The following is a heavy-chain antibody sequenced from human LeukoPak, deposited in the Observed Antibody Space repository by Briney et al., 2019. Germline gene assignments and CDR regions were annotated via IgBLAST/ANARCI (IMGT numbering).Heavy chain of an antibody. CDR2: IYASGNT. J-gene: IGHJ4*02. CDR1: GGSISSYY. Sequence: PSETLSLTCTVSGGSISSYYWSWVRQPAGKGLEWIGRIYASGNTNYNPSLKGRATISLDRSKNQFSLNLTSVTAADTAVYYCARGGWNYQFDYWGQGTLVTVSS. CDR3: ARGGWNYQFDY. D-gene: IGHD1-7*01. V-gene: IGHV4-4*07.